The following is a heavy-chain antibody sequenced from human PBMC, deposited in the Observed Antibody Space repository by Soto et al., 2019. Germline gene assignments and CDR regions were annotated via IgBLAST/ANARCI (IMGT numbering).Heavy chain of an antibody. J-gene: IGHJ4*02. Sequence: GGSLRLSCAASGFTFSSYAMSWVRQAPGKGLEWVSAISGSGGSTYYADSVKGRFTISRDNSKNTLYLQMNSLRSEDTAVYYCAGAYYGDYGFDYWGQGTLVTVSS. CDR2: ISGSGGST. CDR1: GFTFSSYA. CDR3: AGAYYGDYGFDY. V-gene: IGHV3-23*01. D-gene: IGHD4-17*01.